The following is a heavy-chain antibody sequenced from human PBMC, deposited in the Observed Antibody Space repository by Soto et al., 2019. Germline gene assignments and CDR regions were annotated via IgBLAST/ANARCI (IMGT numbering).Heavy chain of an antibody. J-gene: IGHJ4*02. Sequence: PGGSLRLSCSVFGFTLSSYAMHWDRQAPGQGMQYVSSMSRNGGSTYYSDSVKGRFTISRDNSKNTLYLQMSSLTVQDTAGYYCVKDRYVDYWGQENRVT. CDR2: MSRNGGST. CDR3: VKDRYVDY. V-gene: IGHV3-64D*09. CDR1: GFTLSSYA.